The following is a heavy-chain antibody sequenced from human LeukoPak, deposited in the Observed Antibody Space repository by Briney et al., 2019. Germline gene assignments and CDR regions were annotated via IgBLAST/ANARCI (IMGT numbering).Heavy chain of an antibody. CDR2: ISAYNGNT. Sequence: ASVKVSCEASGYTLNNYGISWVRQAPGQGLEWMGWISAYNGNTNYAQKFQDRVTMTTDTSTSTAFMELRSLRSDDTAVFYCARSGSHYFYHYGLDVWGQGTTVIVSS. D-gene: IGHD1-26*01. CDR3: ARSGSHYFYHYGLDV. CDR1: GYTLNNYG. J-gene: IGHJ6*02. V-gene: IGHV1-18*01.